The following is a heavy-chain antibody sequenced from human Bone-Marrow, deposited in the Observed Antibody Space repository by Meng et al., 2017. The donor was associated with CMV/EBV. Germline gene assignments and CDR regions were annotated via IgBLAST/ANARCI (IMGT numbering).Heavy chain of an antibody. CDR1: GGTFSSYT. Sequence: SVKVSCKSSGGTFSSYTISWVRQAPGQGLEWMGRIIPILGKANYAQKFQGRVTITADKSTSTAYMELSSLRSEDTAVYYCARDLGEGQLVQGDYWGQGTLVTVSS. V-gene: IGHV1-69*08. J-gene: IGHJ4*02. CDR3: ARDLGEGQLVQGDY. CDR2: IIPILGKA. D-gene: IGHD6-6*01.